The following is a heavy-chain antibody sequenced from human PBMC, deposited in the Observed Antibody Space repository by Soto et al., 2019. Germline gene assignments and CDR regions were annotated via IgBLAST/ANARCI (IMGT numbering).Heavy chain of an antibody. Sequence: QVQLVQSGAEVKKPGASVKVSCKASGYTFTSYGISWVRQAPGQGLEGMGWISIYNGNTNYAQHLKGRVTMNTDTSTSTAYMDLRSLRSDVKSVYYCARTPSSSWYGSFDYWGQGTLVTVSS. CDR1: GYTFTSYG. D-gene: IGHD6-13*01. CDR2: ISIYNGNT. V-gene: IGHV1-18*01. J-gene: IGHJ4*02. CDR3: ARTPSSSWYGSFDY.